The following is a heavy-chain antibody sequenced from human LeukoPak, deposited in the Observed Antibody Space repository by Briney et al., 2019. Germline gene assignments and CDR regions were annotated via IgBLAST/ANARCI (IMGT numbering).Heavy chain of an antibody. CDR2: IGYDGNNK. Sequence: PGGSLRLSCAASGFTFSSYGMHWVRQAPGKGLEWVAFIGYDGNNKYYADSVKGRFTVSRDNSKNTLYLQMNSLRSEDTAVYYCAKDAEIFGVVMGASGSNHWGQGTLVPVSS. V-gene: IGHV3-30*02. J-gene: IGHJ5*02. D-gene: IGHD3-3*01. CDR1: GFTFSSYG. CDR3: AKDAEIFGVVMGASGSNH.